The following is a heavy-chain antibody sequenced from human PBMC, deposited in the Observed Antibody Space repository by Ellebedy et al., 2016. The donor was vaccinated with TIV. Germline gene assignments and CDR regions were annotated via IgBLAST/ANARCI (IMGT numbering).Heavy chain of an antibody. CDR2: ISSSGAHI. CDR3: ATSEGDFWSGAIFEY. V-gene: IGHV3-21*01. J-gene: IGHJ4*02. CDR1: GFTFSTYS. Sequence: GESLKISXAASGFTFSTYSMNWVRQAPGQGLEWVSSISSSGAHIKFADSMKGRLTISRDNAKNSLYLQMNSLRAEDTAVYYCATSEGDFWSGAIFEYWGQGTLVTVSS. D-gene: IGHD3-3*01.